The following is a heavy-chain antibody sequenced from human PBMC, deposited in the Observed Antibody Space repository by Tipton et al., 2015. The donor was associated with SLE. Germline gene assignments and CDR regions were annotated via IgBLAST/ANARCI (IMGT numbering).Heavy chain of an antibody. CDR2: IWYDGSET. CDR3: AKGGSSGWSFFDY. CDR1: GFTFSSYG. D-gene: IGHD6-19*01. J-gene: IGHJ4*02. V-gene: IGHV3-33*08. Sequence: FLRLSCAASGFTFSSYGMSWVRQAPGKGLERVAVIWYDGSETYYADSVKGRFTISRDNSKNTLYLQMNSLRPEDTGVYYCAKGGSSGWSFFDYWGQGTLVTVSS.